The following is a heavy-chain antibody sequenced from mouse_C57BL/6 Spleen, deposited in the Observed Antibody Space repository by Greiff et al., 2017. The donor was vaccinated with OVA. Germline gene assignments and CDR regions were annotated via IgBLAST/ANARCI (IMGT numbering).Heavy chain of an antibody. CDR1: GYTFTDYN. J-gene: IGHJ2*01. CDR2: INPNNGGT. Sequence: EVQLQQSGPELVKPGASVKISCKASGYTFTDYNMDWVKQSHGKSLEWIGDINPNNGGTIYNQKFKGKATLTVDKSSSTAYMELRSLTPDDPAVYYGAKSFECDGEAFDYWGQGTTLTVSS. CDR3: AKSFECDGEAFDY. V-gene: IGHV1-18*01.